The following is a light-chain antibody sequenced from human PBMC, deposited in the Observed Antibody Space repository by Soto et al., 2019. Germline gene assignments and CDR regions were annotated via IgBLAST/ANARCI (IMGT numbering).Light chain of an antibody. CDR3: SSYAGPITFYV. V-gene: IGLV2-23*02. CDR2: EVN. CDR1: SSDVGTYTL. Sequence: QSVLTQPASVSGSPGQSITISCTGTSSDVGTYTLVSWYQQHPGKAPKLVIYEVNKRPAGVSKRFSGSRSGDTASLTISGLQAEDEADYYYSSYAGPITFYVFGTGTKVTVL. J-gene: IGLJ1*01.